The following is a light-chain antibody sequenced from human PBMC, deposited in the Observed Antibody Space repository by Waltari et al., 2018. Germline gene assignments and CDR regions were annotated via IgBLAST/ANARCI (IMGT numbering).Light chain of an antibody. CDR1: QSISKY. J-gene: IGKJ1*01. V-gene: IGKV3-20*01. Sequence: EIMLTQSPGTLSLSPGERATLSCRASQSISKYLAWYQQKPGQAPSLLIYGASSRATGIPDRFSGSGSGTDFSLTISRLGPEDFAVYYCQKYGSLPATFGQGTKVEIK. CDR2: GAS. CDR3: QKYGSLPAT.